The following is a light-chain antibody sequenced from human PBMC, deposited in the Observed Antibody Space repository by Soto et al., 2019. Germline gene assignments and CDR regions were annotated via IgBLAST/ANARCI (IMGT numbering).Light chain of an antibody. V-gene: IGKV3-20*01. Sequence: EIVLTQSPGTLSLSPGERATLSCRASQSVSSSYLAWYQPKYGQAPRLLIYGASSRATGIPDRFSGSGSGTDFTLTISRLEPEDFAVYYCQQYGSPITFGQGTRLEIK. J-gene: IGKJ5*01. CDR1: QSVSSSY. CDR3: QQYGSPIT. CDR2: GAS.